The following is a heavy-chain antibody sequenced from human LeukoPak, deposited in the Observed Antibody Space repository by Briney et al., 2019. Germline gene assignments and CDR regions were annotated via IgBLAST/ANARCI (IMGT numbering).Heavy chain of an antibody. J-gene: IGHJ6*02. Sequence: SETLSLTCTVSGGSIINSIYHWGWVRQPPGKGLEWIGSIHYSGTTYYKPSLKSRLTIYVDTSTNQFSLKLTSVTAADTAVYYCARGGIAARPVTWPYYYYYYGMDVWGQGTTVTVSS. V-gene: IGHV4-39*01. CDR2: IHYSGTT. CDR1: GGSIINSIYH. D-gene: IGHD6-6*01. CDR3: ARGGIAARPVTWPYYYYYYGMDV.